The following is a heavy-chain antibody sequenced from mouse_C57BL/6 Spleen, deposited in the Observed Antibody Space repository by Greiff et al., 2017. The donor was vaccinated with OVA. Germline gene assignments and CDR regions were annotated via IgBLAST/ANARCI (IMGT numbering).Heavy chain of an antibody. CDR1: GYAFSSYW. D-gene: IGHD1-1*01. CDR2: IYPGDGDT. Sequence: VQVVESGAELVKPGASVKISCKASGYAFSSYWMNWVKQRPGKGLEWIGQIYPGDGDTNYNGKFKGKATLTADKSSSTAYMQLSSLTSEDSAVYFCAMINYYGSTYWGQGTTLTVSS. J-gene: IGHJ2*01. V-gene: IGHV1-80*01. CDR3: AMINYYGSTY.